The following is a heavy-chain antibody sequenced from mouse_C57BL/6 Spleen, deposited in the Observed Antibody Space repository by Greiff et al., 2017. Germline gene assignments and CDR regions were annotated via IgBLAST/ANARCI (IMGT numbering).Heavy chain of an antibody. CDR3: ARFLYDYDGGY. Sequence: VQLQQSGAELVKPGASVKISCKASGYAFSSYWMNWVKQRPGKGLVWIGQIYPGDGDTNYNGKFKGKATLTADKSSSTAYMQLSSLTSEDSAVYFCARFLYDYDGGYWGQGTTLTVSS. CDR2: IYPGDGDT. D-gene: IGHD2-4*01. J-gene: IGHJ2*01. V-gene: IGHV1-80*01. CDR1: GYAFSSYW.